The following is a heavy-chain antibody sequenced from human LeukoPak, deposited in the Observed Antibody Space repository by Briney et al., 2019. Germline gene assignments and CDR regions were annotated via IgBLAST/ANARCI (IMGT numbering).Heavy chain of an antibody. D-gene: IGHD2-2*01. CDR3: ASNAAAIGYYYHYGMDV. V-gene: IGHV4-34*01. CDR2: IYYSGST. Sequence: PSETLSLTCAVYGGSFSGYYWSWIRQPPGKGLEWIGSIYYSGSTYYNPSLKSRVTISVDTSKNQFSLKLSSVTAADTAVYYCASNAAAIGYYYHYGMDVWGQGTTVTVSS. CDR1: GGSFSGYY. J-gene: IGHJ6*02.